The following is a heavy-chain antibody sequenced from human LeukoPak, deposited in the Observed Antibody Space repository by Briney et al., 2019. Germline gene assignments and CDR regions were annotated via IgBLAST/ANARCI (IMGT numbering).Heavy chain of an antibody. D-gene: IGHD3-3*01. CDR3: ARARGIFGVVISLLYYFDY. Sequence: GASVKVSCKASGGTFSSYAISWVRQAPGQGLEWMGGIIPIFGTANYAQKFQGRVTITADESTSTAYMELSSLRSEDTAVYYCARARGIFGVVISLLYYFDYWGQGTLVTVSS. CDR1: GGTFSSYA. V-gene: IGHV1-69*13. J-gene: IGHJ4*02. CDR2: IIPIFGTA.